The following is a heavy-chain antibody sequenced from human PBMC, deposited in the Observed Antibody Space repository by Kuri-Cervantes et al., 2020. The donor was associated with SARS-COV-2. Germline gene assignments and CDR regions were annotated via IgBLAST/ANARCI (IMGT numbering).Heavy chain of an antibody. D-gene: IGHD3-10*01. CDR2: ISGDGDRA. J-gene: IGHJ4*02. Sequence: GESLKISCTASGFTFNNYAMRWVRQALGKGLEWVSGISGDGDRADYADSVKGRFTISRDNSKNMLYLQMNSLRAEDTAVYYCAKDKGFGELFFDYWGQGTLVTVSS. V-gene: IGHV3-23*01. CDR3: AKDKGFGELFFDY. CDR1: GFTFNNYA.